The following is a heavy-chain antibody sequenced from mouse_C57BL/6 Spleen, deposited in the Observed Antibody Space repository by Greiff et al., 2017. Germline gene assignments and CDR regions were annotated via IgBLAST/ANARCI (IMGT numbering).Heavy chain of an antibody. V-gene: IGHV3-1*01. D-gene: IGHD1-1*01. CDR3: ARESEDYYGSSYFDY. J-gene: IGHJ2*01. CDR2: ISYSGST. Sequence: EVQLQESGPGLVTPSQSLYLSCTVTGYSITSGYDWHWIRNFPGNILEWMGFISYSGSTNSNPSLKSSNPITPDPSKNHFFLEVNAVTTEDTATYYCARESEDYYGSSYFDYWGQGTTRTVSS. CDR1: GYSITSGYD.